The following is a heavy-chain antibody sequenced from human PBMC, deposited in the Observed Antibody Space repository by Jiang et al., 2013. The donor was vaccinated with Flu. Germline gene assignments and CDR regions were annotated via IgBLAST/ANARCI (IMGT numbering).Heavy chain of an antibody. CDR3: ARVDGYQYYFDY. Sequence: SGFTVSSNYMSWVRQAPGKGLEWVSVIYSGGSTYYADSVKGRFTISRDNSKNTLYLQMNSLRAEDTAVYYCARVDGYQYYFDYWGQGTLVTVSS. CDR1: GFTVSSNY. CDR2: IYSGGST. D-gene: IGHD5-24*01. J-gene: IGHJ4*02. V-gene: IGHV3-66*01.